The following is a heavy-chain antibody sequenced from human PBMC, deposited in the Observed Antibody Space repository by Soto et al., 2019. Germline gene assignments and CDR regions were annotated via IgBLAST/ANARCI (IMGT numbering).Heavy chain of an antibody. V-gene: IGHV3-23*01. J-gene: IGHJ5*02. CDR1: GFSFSNYA. CDR2: ISSSGGTT. Sequence: EVQLLESGGDLVQPGGSLRLSCAASGFSFSNYAMSWVRQAPGRGLEWVSSISSSGGTTYYADSVKGRFTISRDNSKNTMYLQMNSLRAEDTALYYCAKDRTSTGTTVRFDPWGQGTLVTVSS. D-gene: IGHD1-1*01. CDR3: AKDRTSTGTTVRFDP.